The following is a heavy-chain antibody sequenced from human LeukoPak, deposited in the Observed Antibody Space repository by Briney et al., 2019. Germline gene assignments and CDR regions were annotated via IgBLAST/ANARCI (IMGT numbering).Heavy chain of an antibody. Sequence: GGSLRLSCAASGFTFSDYYMSWIRQAPGKGLEWVAFIWYDGSNKYYADSVKGRFTFSRDNSKNTVYLQMNSLRAEDTAVYYCGRDERGYYNSSGFYGAIDFWGQGALVTVSS. CDR2: IWYDGSNK. J-gene: IGHJ4*02. CDR3: GRDERGYYNSSGFYGAIDF. D-gene: IGHD3-22*01. V-gene: IGHV3-33*08. CDR1: GFTFSDYY.